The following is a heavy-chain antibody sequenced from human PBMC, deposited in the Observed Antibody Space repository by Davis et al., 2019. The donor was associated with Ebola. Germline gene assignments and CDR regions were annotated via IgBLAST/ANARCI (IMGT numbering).Heavy chain of an antibody. Sequence: SCTVSGGSISSGGYYWSWIRQHPGKGLEWIGYIYYSGSTYYNPSLKSRVTISVDTSKNQFSLKLSSVTATDTAVYYCARITGTTSHYYYGMDVWGQGTTVTVSS. CDR1: GGSISSGGYY. CDR3: ARITGTTSHYYYGMDV. CDR2: IYYSGST. V-gene: IGHV4-31*02. J-gene: IGHJ6*02. D-gene: IGHD1-7*01.